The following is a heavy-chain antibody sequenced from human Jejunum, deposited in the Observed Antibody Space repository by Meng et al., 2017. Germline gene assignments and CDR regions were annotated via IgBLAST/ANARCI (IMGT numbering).Heavy chain of an antibody. J-gene: IGHJ4*02. Sequence: GSLRLSCTVSGGSISTYYWSWTRQPAGKGLEWIGRVYSTGSTNYNPSLKSRVTVSVDTSKNHFSLKLNSVTAADTAVYYCARGSGPAPGIFDYWGQGTLVTVSS. CDR3: ARGSGPAPGIFDY. V-gene: IGHV4-4*07. CDR2: VYSTGST. CDR1: GGSISTYY. D-gene: IGHD6-13*01.